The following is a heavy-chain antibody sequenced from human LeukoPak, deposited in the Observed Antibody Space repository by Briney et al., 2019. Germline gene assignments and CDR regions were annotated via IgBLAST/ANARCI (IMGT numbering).Heavy chain of an antibody. V-gene: IGHV1-69*05. Sequence: SVKVSCKASGGTFSSYAISWVRQAPGQELEWMGRIIPIFGTANYAQKFQGRVTITTDESTSTAYMELSSLRSEDTAVYYCARLNLDSGGSWYYFDYWGQGTLVTVSS. J-gene: IGHJ4*02. CDR3: ARLNLDSGGSWYYFDY. D-gene: IGHD2-15*01. CDR2: IIPIFGTA. CDR1: GGTFSSYA.